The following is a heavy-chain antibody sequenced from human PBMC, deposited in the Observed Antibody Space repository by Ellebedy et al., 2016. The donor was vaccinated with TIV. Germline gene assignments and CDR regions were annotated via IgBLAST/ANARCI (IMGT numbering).Heavy chain of an antibody. CDR1: GFTFSSYW. CDR2: IKQDGSEK. CDR3: ARDSSGPNWFDP. D-gene: IGHD3-10*01. V-gene: IGHV3-7*03. J-gene: IGHJ5*02. Sequence: GESLKISCAASGFTFSSYWMSWVRQAPGKGLEWVANIKQDGSEKYYVDSVKGRFTISRDNAKNSLYLQMNSLRAEDTAVYYCARDSSGPNWFDPWGQGTLVTVSS.